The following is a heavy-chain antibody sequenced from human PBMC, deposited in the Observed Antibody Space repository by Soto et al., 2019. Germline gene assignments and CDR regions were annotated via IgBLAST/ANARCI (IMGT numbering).Heavy chain of an antibody. CDR3: ARVALPHYDFWSDFDY. CDR2: IRAYNGNT. J-gene: IGHJ4*02. D-gene: IGHD3-3*01. CDR1: GYTFTNYH. Sequence: GASVKVSCKASGYTFTNYHITWVRQAPGQGLEWMGWIRAYNGNTNYAQKFQARVTMTTDTSTSTAYMELRRLRSDDTAVYYCARVALPHYDFWSDFDYWGQGTLVTVSS. V-gene: IGHV1-18*01.